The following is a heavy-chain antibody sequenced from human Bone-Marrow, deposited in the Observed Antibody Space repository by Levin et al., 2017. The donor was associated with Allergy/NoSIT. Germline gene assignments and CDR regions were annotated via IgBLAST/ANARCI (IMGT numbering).Heavy chain of an antibody. Sequence: RASETLSLTCTISGGSFGGDFWSWVRQPPGKGLEWIGYFYYGGSTLYNPSLESRVTISADTSESQFSLKVTSVTAADTAVYYCANVGGRYGNAFDTWGQGALVTVSS. V-gene: IGHV4-59*08. D-gene: IGHD1-26*01. J-gene: IGHJ4*02. CDR1: GGSFGGDF. CDR2: FYYGGST. CDR3: ANVGGRYGNAFDT.